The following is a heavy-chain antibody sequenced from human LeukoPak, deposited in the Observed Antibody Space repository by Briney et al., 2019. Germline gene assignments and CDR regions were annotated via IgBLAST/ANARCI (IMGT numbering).Heavy chain of an antibody. CDR3: ARNYYDSSGYNHNDY. CDR2: ISGSSNTI. Sequence: PGGSLRLSCAASGFTFSSYYMTWVRQAPGKGLEWISYISGSSNTIYYADSVKGRFTIFRDNAKNSLSLPMNSLRDEDTAVYFCARNYYDSSGYNHNDYWGQGTLVTVSS. V-gene: IGHV3-48*02. D-gene: IGHD3-22*01. CDR1: GFTFSSYY. J-gene: IGHJ4*02.